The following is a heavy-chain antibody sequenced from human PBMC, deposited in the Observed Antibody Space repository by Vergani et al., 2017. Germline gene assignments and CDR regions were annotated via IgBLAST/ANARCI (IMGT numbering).Heavy chain of an antibody. V-gene: IGHV4-34*01. J-gene: IGHJ4*02. CDR1: GGSFSGYY. CDR2: INHSGST. D-gene: IGHD3-10*01. CDR3: ARAGEGSGSYAKADY. Sequence: QVQLQQWGAGLLKPSETLSLTCAVYGGSFSGYYWSWIRQPPGKGLEWSGEINHSGSTNYNPSLKSRVTISVDTSKNQFSLKLSSVTAADTAVYYCARAGEGSGSYAKADYWGQGTLVTVSS.